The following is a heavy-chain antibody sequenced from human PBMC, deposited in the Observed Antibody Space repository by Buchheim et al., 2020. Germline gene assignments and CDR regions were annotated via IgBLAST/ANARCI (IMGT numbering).Heavy chain of an antibody. CDR1: GGSISSYY. Sequence: QVQLQESGPGLVKPSETLSLTCTVSGGSISSYYWSWIRQPPGKGLEWIGYIYYSGSTNYNPSLKSRVTISVDTSKNQFSLQLSSVTAADTAVYYCAREVMVRGSGYYYGMDVWGQGTT. CDR2: IYYSGST. CDR3: AREVMVRGSGYYYGMDV. D-gene: IGHD3-10*01. V-gene: IGHV4-59*01. J-gene: IGHJ6*02.